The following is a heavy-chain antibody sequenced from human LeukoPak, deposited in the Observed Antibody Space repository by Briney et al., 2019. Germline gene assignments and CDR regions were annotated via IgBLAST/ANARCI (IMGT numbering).Heavy chain of an antibody. Sequence: GGSLRLSCAASGFTFTSYSMNWVRQAPGKGLEWVSTISGGGGSTYYADSVKGRFTISRDNSKNTLYLQMNSLRAEDTAVYYCARDRIAVAGISAFDIWGQGTMVTVSS. V-gene: IGHV3-23*01. CDR3: ARDRIAVAGISAFDI. CDR2: ISGGGGST. J-gene: IGHJ3*02. CDR1: GFTFTSYS. D-gene: IGHD6-19*01.